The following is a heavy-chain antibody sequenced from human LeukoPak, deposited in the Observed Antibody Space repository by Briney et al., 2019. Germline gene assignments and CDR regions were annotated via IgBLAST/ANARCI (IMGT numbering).Heavy chain of an antibody. V-gene: IGHV1-69*06. Sequence: SVKVSCKASGGTFSSYAISWVRQAPGQGLEWMGGIIPIFGTANYAQKFQGRVTITADKSTGTAYMELSSLRSEDTAVYYCARVNLPLDYYYYMDVWGKGTTVTVSS. CDR3: ARVNLPLDYYYYMDV. CDR1: GGTFSSYA. CDR2: IIPIFGTA. J-gene: IGHJ6*03.